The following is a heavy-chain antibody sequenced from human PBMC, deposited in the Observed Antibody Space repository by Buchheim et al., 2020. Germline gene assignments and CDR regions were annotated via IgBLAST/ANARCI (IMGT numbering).Heavy chain of an antibody. CDR2: INPNSGGP. CDR3: ARDGGIAAAGNYYYYGMDV. D-gene: IGHD6-13*01. J-gene: IGHJ6*02. V-gene: IGHV1-2*04. Sequence: QVQLVQSGAEVKKPGASVKVSCKASGYTFTGYYMHWVRQAPGQGLEWMGWINPNSGGPNYAQKFQGWVTMTRDTSISTAYMELSRLRSDDTAVYYCARDGGIAAAGNYYYYGMDVWGQGTT. CDR1: GYTFTGYY.